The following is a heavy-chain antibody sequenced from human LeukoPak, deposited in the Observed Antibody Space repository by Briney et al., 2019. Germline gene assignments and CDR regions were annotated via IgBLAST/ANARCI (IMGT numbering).Heavy chain of an antibody. D-gene: IGHD6-13*01. CDR3: AHLGGWQQPQGGAFDI. CDR2: IYWDDDK. J-gene: IGHJ3*02. Sequence: SGPTLVKPTQTLTLTCTLSGFSLSTSGVGVGWIRQPPGKALEWLALIYWDDDKRYSPSLKSRLTITKDTSKNQVVLTMTNMDPVDTATYYCAHLGGWQQPQGGAFDIWGQGTMVTVSS. V-gene: IGHV2-5*02. CDR1: GFSLSTSGVG.